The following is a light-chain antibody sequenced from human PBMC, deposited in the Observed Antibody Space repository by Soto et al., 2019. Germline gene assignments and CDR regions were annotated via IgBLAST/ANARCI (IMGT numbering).Light chain of an antibody. CDR2: DVN. V-gene: IGLV2-8*01. CDR1: SSDVGGYIF. Sequence: QSVLTQPPSASGSPGQSVTISCTGTSSDVGGYIFVSWYQQHPGKVPKLIIYDVNKRPSGAPVRFSGSKYGNTASLTVSGLQAEDEGDYYCVSFAGGTYVFGTGTKVTVL. CDR3: VSFAGGTYV. J-gene: IGLJ1*01.